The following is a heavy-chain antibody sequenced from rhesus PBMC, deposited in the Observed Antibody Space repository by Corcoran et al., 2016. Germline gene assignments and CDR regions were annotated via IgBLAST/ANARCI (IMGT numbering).Heavy chain of an antibody. Sequence: QVQLQESGPGLVKPSETLSLTCAVSGGSISSNYWSWIRQPPGKGLEWIGRIYGSGGSTDHNPARKSRDTISTDTSKNQFSLKLSSVTAADTAVYYCARASKQYIWTGPIDYWGQGVLVTVSS. J-gene: IGHJ4*01. CDR2: IYGSGGST. CDR3: ARASKQYIWTGPIDY. CDR1: GGSISSNY. V-gene: IGHV4-160*01. D-gene: IGHD3-3*01.